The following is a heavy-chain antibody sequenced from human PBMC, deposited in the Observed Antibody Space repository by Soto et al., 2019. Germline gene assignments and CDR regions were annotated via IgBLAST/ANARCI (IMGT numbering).Heavy chain of an antibody. CDR3: ARDKYSSGWYVAFDI. J-gene: IGHJ3*02. Sequence: SVTLSLTCSFAGGSVTSHYLTWIRQSPEKGLEWIGYMHYTGFSHYNPSLKSRLTISVDRSKNQFTLQMNSLRAEDTAVYYCARDKYSSGWYVAFDIWGQGTMVTVSS. D-gene: IGHD6-19*01. CDR2: MHYTGFS. V-gene: IGHV4-59*02. CDR1: GGSVTSHY.